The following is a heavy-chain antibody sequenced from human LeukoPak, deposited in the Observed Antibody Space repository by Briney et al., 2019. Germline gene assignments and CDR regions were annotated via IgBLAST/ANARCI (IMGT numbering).Heavy chain of an antibody. V-gene: IGHV1-18*01. Sequence: ASVKVSCKASGYTFTSYGISWVRQAPGQGLEWMEWISAYNGNTNYAQKLQGRVTMTTDTSTSTAYMELRSLRSDDTAVYYCARDGDCSGGSCYLYGFDYWGQGTLVTVSS. CDR2: ISAYNGNT. D-gene: IGHD2-15*01. J-gene: IGHJ4*02. CDR3: ARDGDCSGGSCYLYGFDY. CDR1: GYTFTSYG.